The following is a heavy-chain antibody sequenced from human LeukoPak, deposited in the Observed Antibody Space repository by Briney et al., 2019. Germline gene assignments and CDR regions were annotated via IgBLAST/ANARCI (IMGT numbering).Heavy chain of an antibody. Sequence: PSETLSLTCTVSGGSISSYYWSWIRQPPGKGLEWIGYIYYSGSTNYNPSLKSRVTISVDTSKNQFSLKLSSVTAADTAVYYCAREVRGGDGYYYYYYYMDVWGKGTTVTISS. J-gene: IGHJ6*03. D-gene: IGHD2-21*02. V-gene: IGHV4-59*01. CDR1: GGSISSYY. CDR3: AREVRGGDGYYYYYYYMDV. CDR2: IYYSGST.